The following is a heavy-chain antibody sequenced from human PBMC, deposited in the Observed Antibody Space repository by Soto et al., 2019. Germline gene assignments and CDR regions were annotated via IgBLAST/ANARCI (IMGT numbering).Heavy chain of an antibody. CDR3: ARGGYYDNSWGKLSHYGLDV. J-gene: IGHJ6*02. V-gene: IGHV1-18*01. CDR1: GYTLIRYG. D-gene: IGHD3-16*01. CDR2: ISPYNDYT. Sequence: GDSVKTYCKASGYTLIRYGITWVRQAPGQGLEWLGWISPYNDYTIYAQKLQGRVTLTTDTSTRTVHMEVRGLKSDDTAVYYCARGGYYDNSWGKLSHYGLDVWGQGTSVTVSS.